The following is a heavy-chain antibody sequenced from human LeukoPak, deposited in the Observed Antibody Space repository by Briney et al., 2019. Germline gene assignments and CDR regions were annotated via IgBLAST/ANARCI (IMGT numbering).Heavy chain of an antibody. CDR3: AKAYDSSGYYETNFDY. D-gene: IGHD3-22*01. Sequence: PGGSLRLSCAASGFTFSSYWMNWVRQAPGKGLEWVAFIRYGGSNKYYADSVKGRFTISRDNSKDTLYLQMNSLRAEDTAVYYCAKAYDSSGYYETNFDYWGQGTLVTVSS. CDR2: IRYGGSNK. V-gene: IGHV3-30*02. J-gene: IGHJ4*02. CDR1: GFTFSSYW.